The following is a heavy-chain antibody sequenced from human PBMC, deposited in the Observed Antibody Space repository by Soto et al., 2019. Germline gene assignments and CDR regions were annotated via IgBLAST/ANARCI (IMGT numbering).Heavy chain of an antibody. Sequence: GGCVRLSYAVSGFSLTPYIMPCVRQAPGKGLEGPWYVSGSADTIHYADSVRGRLTISRDHARHQLYLQMNTLRDEDTPVYDCKRDRLPKNVLVPVDGMDVWGKGT. V-gene: IGHV3-48*02. D-gene: IGHD2-2*01. CDR1: GFSLTPYI. J-gene: IGHJ6*04. CDR2: VSGSADTI. CDR3: KRDRLPKNVLVPVDGMDV.